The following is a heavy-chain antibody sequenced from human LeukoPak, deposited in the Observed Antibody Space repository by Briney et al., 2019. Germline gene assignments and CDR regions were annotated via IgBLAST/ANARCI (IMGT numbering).Heavy chain of an antibody. CDR1: GGSTSSGSYY. D-gene: IGHD3-3*01. Sequence: SETLSLTCTVSGGSTSSGSYYWGWIRQPPGKGLEWIGSIYYSGSTYYNPSLKSRITISLDTSKNQFSLKLYSVTAADTAVYYCARDKTFEVVNFFDYWGQGTLVTVSS. V-gene: IGHV4-39*07. CDR3: ARDKTFEVVNFFDY. CDR2: IYYSGST. J-gene: IGHJ4*02.